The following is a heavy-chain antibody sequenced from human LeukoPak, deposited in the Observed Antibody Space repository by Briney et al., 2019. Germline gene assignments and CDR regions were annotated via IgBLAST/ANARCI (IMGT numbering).Heavy chain of an antibody. Sequence: ASVKVSCKASGYTFTSYYMHWVRQAPGQGLEWMGIINPSGGSTSYAQKFQGRVTMTRDTSTSTVYMELSSLRSEDTAVYYCAMEGSGYDTENWFDPWGQGTLVTVSS. J-gene: IGHJ5*02. V-gene: IGHV1-46*01. CDR3: AMEGSGYDTENWFDP. D-gene: IGHD5-12*01. CDR2: INPSGGST. CDR1: GYTFTSYY.